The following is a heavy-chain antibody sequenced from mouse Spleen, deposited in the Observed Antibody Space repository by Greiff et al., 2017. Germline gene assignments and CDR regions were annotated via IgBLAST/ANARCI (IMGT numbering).Heavy chain of an antibody. CDR3: ARVDGSSLASWFAY. J-gene: IGHJ3*01. CDR1: GFTFSDYY. V-gene: IGHV5-16*01. CDR2: INYDGSST. D-gene: IGHD1-1*01. Sequence: EVQRVESEGGLVQPGSSMKLSCTASGFTFSDYYMAWVRQVPEKGLEWVANINYDGSSTYYLDSLKSRFIISRDNAKNILYLQMSSLKSEDTATYYCARVDGSSLASWFAYWGQGTLVTVSA.